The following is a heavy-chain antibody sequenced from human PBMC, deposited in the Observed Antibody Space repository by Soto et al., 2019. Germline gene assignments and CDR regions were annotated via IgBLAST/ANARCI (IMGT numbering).Heavy chain of an antibody. CDR1: GYTFTSYG. Sequence: QVQLVQSGAEVKKPGASVKVSCKASGYTFTSYGISWVRQAPGQGLEWMGWISAYNGNTNYAQKLQGRVTMTTDTATSTAYMELRSLRSDDTAVYYCARADVGYCSGGSCKEPDYWGQGTLVTVSS. D-gene: IGHD2-15*01. V-gene: IGHV1-18*04. CDR3: ARADVGYCSGGSCKEPDY. J-gene: IGHJ4*02. CDR2: ISAYNGNT.